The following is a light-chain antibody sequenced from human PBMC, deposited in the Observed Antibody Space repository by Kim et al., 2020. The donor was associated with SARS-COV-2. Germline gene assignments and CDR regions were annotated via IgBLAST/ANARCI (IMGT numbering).Light chain of an antibody. V-gene: IGKV3-20*01. CDR1: QSVTSSY. CDR2: VAS. CDR3: QQYAGSPAT. J-gene: IGKJ1*01. Sequence: EIVLTQSPGTLSLSPGERATLSCRASQSVTSSYLAWYQQKPGQAPRLLIYVASSRATGIPDRFSGSGSGTDFTLTINRLEPEDFAVYYCQQYAGSPATFGQGTKVDIK.